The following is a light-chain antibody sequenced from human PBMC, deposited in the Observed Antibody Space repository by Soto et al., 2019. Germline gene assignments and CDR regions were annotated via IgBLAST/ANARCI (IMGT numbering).Light chain of an antibody. J-gene: IGKJ1*01. CDR1: QSVRTN. CDR3: HQYNNWPSWT. CDR2: RAS. Sequence: IVMMQTPVTLSVSPRERAILSCRSSQSVRTNLDWYQQNPGQAPRLLIYRASTRAAGVPDRFSGSGSGTEFTLTISSLQSEDFAVYVCHQYNNWPSWTFGRGTKVDIK. V-gene: IGKV3-15*01.